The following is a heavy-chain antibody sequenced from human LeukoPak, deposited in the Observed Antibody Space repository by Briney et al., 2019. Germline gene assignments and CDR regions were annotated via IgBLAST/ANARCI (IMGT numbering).Heavy chain of an antibody. V-gene: IGHV1-69*13. CDR1: GGTFSSYA. J-gene: IGHJ5*02. CDR3: ARDSRPIVVVPAARCNWFDP. Sequence: SVKVSCKASGGTFSSYAISWVRQAPGQGLEWMGGIIPIFGTANYAQKFQGRVTITADESTSTAYMELSSLRSEDTAVYYCARDSRPIVVVPAARCNWFDPWGQGTLVTVSS. CDR2: IIPIFGTA. D-gene: IGHD2-2*01.